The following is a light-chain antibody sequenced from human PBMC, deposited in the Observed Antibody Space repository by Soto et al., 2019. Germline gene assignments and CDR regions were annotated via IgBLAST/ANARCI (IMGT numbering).Light chain of an antibody. V-gene: IGKV3-20*01. Sequence: EIVMTQSPATLSVSPGERATPSCRASQSVSSNLAWYQQKPGQAPRLLIYGASTRATDVPDRFSGSGYGAPFTLSISRLEPEDFAVYYCQQYGSSPPRTFGQVTQVDIK. CDR3: QQYGSSPPRT. CDR2: GAS. J-gene: IGKJ1*01. CDR1: QSVSSN.